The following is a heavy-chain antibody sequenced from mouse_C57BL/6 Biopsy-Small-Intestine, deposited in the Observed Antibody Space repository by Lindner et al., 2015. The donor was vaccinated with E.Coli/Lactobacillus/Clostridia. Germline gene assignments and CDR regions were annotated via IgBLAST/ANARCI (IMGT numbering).Heavy chain of an antibody. D-gene: IGHD6-1*01. CDR1: GGTFSSYA. V-gene: IGHV1-81*01. J-gene: IGHJ3*01. Sequence: SVKVSCKASGGTFSSYAINWVRQAPGQGLEWMGGIIPIFGTPNYAQKFQGRVTITADESTSTAYMELSSLRSDDTAVYYCARDVREAVRSDAFDIWGQGTMVTVSS. CDR3: ARDVREAVRSDAFDI. CDR2: IIPIFGTP.